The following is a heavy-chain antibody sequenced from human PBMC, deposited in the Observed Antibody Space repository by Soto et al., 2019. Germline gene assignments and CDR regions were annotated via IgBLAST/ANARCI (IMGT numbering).Heavy chain of an antibody. CDR1: GFTFSSYG. CDR2: ISYDGSNK. Sequence: GGSLRLSCAASGFTFSSYGMHWVRQAPGKGLEWVAVISYDGSNKYYADSVKGRFTISRDNSKNTLYLQMNSLRAEDTAVYYWAKDSMPSITMIVVAPDYWGQGTLVTVSS. D-gene: IGHD3-22*01. CDR3: AKDSMPSITMIVVAPDY. J-gene: IGHJ4*02. V-gene: IGHV3-30*18.